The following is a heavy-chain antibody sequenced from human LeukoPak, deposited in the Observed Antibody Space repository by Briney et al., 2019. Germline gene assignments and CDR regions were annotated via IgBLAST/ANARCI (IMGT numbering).Heavy chain of an antibody. CDR2: ISSSSSYI. J-gene: IGHJ4*02. CDR1: GFTFSSYS. CDR3: ARSRATYFDY. Sequence: TSGESLRLSCAASGFTFSSYSMNWVRQAPGKGLEWVSSISSSSSYIYYADSVKGRFTISRDNAKNSLYLQMNSLRDEDTAVYYCARSRATYFDYWGQGTLVTVSS. D-gene: IGHD3-10*01. V-gene: IGHV3-21*01.